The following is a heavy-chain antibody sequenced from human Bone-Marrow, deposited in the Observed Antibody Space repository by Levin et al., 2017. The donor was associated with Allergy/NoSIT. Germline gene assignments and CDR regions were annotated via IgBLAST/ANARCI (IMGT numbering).Heavy chain of an antibody. J-gene: IGHJ6*03. D-gene: IGHD1-14*01. V-gene: IGHV5-51*01. CDR2: IYPGDSET. CDR3: ARREPTGGPPDYYYYMDV. CDR1: GYTFINYW. Sequence: GESLKISCKGSGYTFINYWIVWVRQMPGKGLEWMGIIYPGDSETRYSPSFQGQVTISADKSINTAYLQWNSLKASDTAIYYCARREPTGGPPDYYYYMDVWGKGTTVTVSS.